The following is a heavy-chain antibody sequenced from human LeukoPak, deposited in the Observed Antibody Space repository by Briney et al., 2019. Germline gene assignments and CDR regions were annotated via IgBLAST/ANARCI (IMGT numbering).Heavy chain of an antibody. CDR3: ARGPAASGYYDSRGRYGYFDY. CDR2: ISSSSSYI. CDR1: GFTFSSYS. V-gene: IGHV3-21*01. Sequence: GGSLRLSCAASGFTFSSYSMNWVRQAPGKGLEWVSSISSSSSYIYYADSVKGRFTISRDNAKNSLYLQMNSLRAEDTAVYYCARGPAASGYYDSRGRYGYFDYWGQGTLVTVSS. D-gene: IGHD3-22*01. J-gene: IGHJ4*02.